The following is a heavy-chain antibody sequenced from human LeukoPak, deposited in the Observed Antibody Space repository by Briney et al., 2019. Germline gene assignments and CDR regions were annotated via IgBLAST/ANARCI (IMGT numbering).Heavy chain of an antibody. J-gene: IGHJ4*02. V-gene: IGHV3-53*01. D-gene: IGHD4-17*01. CDR3: ARDRVDMTTVMVY. CDR1: GFTVSSNY. CDR2: IYSGGST. Sequence: GGSLRLSRAASGFTVSSNYMSWVRQAPGKGLEWVSVIYSGGSTYYADSVKGRFTISRDNSKNTLYLQMNSLRAEDKAVYYCARDRVDMTTVMVYWGQGTLVTVSS.